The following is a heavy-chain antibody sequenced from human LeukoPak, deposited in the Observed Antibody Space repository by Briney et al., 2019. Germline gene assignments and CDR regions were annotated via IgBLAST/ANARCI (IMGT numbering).Heavy chain of an antibody. CDR2: IYYSGST. Sequence: SETLSLTCTVSGGSISSGDYYWSWIRQPPGKGLEWIGYIYYSGSTNYNPSLKSRVTISVDTSKNQFSLKLSSVTAADTAVYYCARGGGYSYGYDYYYYYYMDVWGKGTTVTVSS. CDR3: ARGGGYSYGYDYYYYYYMDV. CDR1: GGSISSGDYY. D-gene: IGHD5-18*01. V-gene: IGHV4-61*08. J-gene: IGHJ6*03.